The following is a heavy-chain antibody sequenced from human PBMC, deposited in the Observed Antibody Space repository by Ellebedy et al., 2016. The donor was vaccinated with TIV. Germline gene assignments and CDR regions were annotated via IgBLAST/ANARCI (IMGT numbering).Heavy chain of an antibody. CDR2: IYHSGST. CDR1: GGSISSRHW. J-gene: IGHJ4*02. Sequence: MPSETLSLTCAVSGGSISSRHWWSWVRQAPGKGLEWIGEIYHSGSTTYNPSLKSRVTLLLDKSKNQFSLRLTSVTAADTAVYYCARESMVRGYYFDFWGQGSLVAVSS. CDR3: ARESMVRGYYFDF. D-gene: IGHD3-10*01. V-gene: IGHV4-4*02.